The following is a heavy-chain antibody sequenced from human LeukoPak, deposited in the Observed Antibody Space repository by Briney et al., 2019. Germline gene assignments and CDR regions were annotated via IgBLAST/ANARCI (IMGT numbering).Heavy chain of an antibody. V-gene: IGHV3-30*01. CDR3: ARSGSRSATKYYYMDV. Sequence: GGSLRLSCAASGFTFSSYAMHWVRQAPGKGLEWVAVISYDGSNKYYADSVKGRFTISRDNSKNTLYLQMNSLRAEDTAVYYCARSGSRSATKYYYMDVWGKGTTVTVSS. CDR2: ISYDGSNK. J-gene: IGHJ6*03. D-gene: IGHD5-12*01. CDR1: GFTFSSYA.